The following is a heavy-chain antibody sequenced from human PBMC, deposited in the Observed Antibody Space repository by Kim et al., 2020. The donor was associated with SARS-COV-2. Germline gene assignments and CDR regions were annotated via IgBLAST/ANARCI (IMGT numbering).Heavy chain of an antibody. CDR1: GFTFSSYG. D-gene: IGHD3-22*01. CDR3: ARVILVGATPNFDY. Sequence: GGSLRLSCAASGFTFSSYGMHWVRQAPGKGLEWVAVIWYDGSNKYYADSVKGRFTISSDNSKNTLYLQMNSLRAADTAVYYCARVILVGATPNFDYWGQGTLVTVSS. J-gene: IGHJ4*02. CDR2: IWYDGSNK. V-gene: IGHV3-33*01.